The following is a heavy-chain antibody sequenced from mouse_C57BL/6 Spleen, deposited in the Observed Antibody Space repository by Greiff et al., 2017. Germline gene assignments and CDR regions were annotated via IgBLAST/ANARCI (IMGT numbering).Heavy chain of an antibody. CDR3: AGWMTTGRYFEG. V-gene: IGHV1-80*01. CDR2: IYPGDGDT. D-gene: IGHD1-1*01. CDR1: GYAFSSYW. J-gene: IGHJ1*03. Sequence: VQLQESGAELVKPGASVKISCKASGYAFSSYWMNWVKQRPGKGLEWIGQIYPGDGDTNYNGKFKGKATLTADKSSSTAYMQLSSLTSEDSAVYVCAGWMTTGRYFEGRGTGTTVTASS.